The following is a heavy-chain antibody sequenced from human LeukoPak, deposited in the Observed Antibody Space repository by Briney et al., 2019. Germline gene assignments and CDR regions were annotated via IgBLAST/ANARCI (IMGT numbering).Heavy chain of an antibody. CDR3: AKVPNRGTYADYIDY. CDR2: IRYDGSNK. V-gene: IGHV3-30*02. CDR1: GFTFSSYG. D-gene: IGHD1-1*01. Sequence: QSGGSLRLSCAASGFTFSSYGMHWVRQAPGKGLEWVAFIRYDGSNKYYADSVKGRFTISRDNSKNTLYLQVNSLRVEDTAVYYCAKVPNRGTYADYIDYWGQGTLVTVSS. J-gene: IGHJ4*02.